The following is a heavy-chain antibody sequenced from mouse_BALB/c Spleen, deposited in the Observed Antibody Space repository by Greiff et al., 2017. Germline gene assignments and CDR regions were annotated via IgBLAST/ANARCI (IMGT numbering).Heavy chain of an antibody. J-gene: IGHJ4*01. CDR2: IYPGSGST. CDR1: GYNFTSYW. D-gene: IGHD2-3*01. Sequence: QVQLQQPGAELVKPGTSVKLSCKASGYNFTSYWINWVKLRPGQGLEWIGDIYPGSGSTNYNEKFKSKATLTVDTSSSTAYMQLSSLASEDSALYYCAREGWLLRGSAMDYWGQGTSVTVSS. V-gene: IGHV1-55*01. CDR3: AREGWLLRGSAMDY.